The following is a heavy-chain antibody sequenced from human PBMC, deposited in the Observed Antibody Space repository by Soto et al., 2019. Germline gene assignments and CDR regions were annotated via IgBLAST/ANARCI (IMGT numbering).Heavy chain of an antibody. CDR1: GFTFSDYY. Sequence: GGSLRLSCAASGFTFSDYYMSWIRQAPGKGLEWVSYISSSGSTIYYADSVKGRFTISRDNAKNSLYLQMNSLRAEDTAVYYCARDGLSGPKYSSSSDYWGQGTLVTVSS. CDR2: ISSSGSTI. D-gene: IGHD6-6*01. J-gene: IGHJ4*02. V-gene: IGHV3-11*01. CDR3: ARDGLSGPKYSSSSDY.